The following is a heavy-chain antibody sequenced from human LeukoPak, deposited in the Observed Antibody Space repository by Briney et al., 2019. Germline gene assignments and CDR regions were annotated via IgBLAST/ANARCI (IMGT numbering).Heavy chain of an antibody. Sequence: GGSLRLSCAASGFIFGNYWMSWVRQAPGEGPEWVASIKQDGSEKNYVDSVKGRFTISRDNAKNSLYLQLKSLRVEDTAVYYCVRDYGGWGQGTMVTVSS. D-gene: IGHD3-10*01. J-gene: IGHJ3*01. CDR1: GFIFGNYW. V-gene: IGHV3-7*01. CDR2: IKQDGSEK. CDR3: VRDYGG.